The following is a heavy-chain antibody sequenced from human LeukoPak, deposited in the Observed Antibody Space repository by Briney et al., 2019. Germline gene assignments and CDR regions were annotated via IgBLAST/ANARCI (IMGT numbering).Heavy chain of an antibody. V-gene: IGHV1-18*01. CDR1: GSTFTSYG. Sequence: ASVKVSCKASGSTFTSYGISWVRQAPGQGLEWMGWISAYNGNTNYAQKLQGRVTMTTDTSTSTAHMELRSLRSDDTAVYYCARVFPLASAFDYWGQGTLVTVSS. D-gene: IGHD3-3*02. CDR2: ISAYNGNT. CDR3: ARVFPLASAFDY. J-gene: IGHJ4*02.